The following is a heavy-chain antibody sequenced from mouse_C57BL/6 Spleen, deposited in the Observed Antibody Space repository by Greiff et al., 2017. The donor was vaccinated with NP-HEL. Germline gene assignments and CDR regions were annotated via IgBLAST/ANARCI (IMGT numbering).Heavy chain of an antibody. J-gene: IGHJ2*01. CDR2: IDPSDSYT. D-gene: IGHD1-1*01. CDR1: GYTFTSYW. Sequence: QVQLQQPGAELVKPGASVKLSCKASGYTFTSYWMQWVKQRPGQGLEWIGEIDPSDSYTNYNQKFKGKATLTVDTSSSTAYMQLSSLTSEDSAVYYCARSAYYGSSGIYFDYWGQGTTLTVSS. CDR3: ARSAYYGSSGIYFDY. V-gene: IGHV1-50*01.